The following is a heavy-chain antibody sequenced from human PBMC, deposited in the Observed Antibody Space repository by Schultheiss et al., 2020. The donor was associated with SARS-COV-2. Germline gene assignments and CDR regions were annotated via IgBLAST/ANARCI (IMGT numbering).Heavy chain of an antibody. CDR1: GFTFSSYG. Sequence: GGSLRLSCAASGFTFSSYGMHWVRQAPGKGLEWVSSISSSSSYIYYADSVKGRFTISRDNAKNSLYLQMNSLRAEDTAVYYCARDQGVYSSGRGYWGQGTLVTVSS. CDR2: ISSSSSYI. V-gene: IGHV3-21*01. D-gene: IGHD6-19*01. J-gene: IGHJ4*02. CDR3: ARDQGVYSSGRGY.